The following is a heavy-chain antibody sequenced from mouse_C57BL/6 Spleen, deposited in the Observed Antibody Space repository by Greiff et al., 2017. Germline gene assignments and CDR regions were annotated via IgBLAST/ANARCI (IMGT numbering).Heavy chain of an antibody. CDR3: ARMQGYYGSPYYFDY. V-gene: IGHV1-18*01. CDR2: INPNNGGT. CDR1: GYTFTDYN. J-gene: IGHJ2*01. D-gene: IGHD1-1*01. Sequence: VHVKQSGPELVKPGASVKIPCKASGYTFTDYNMDWVKQSHGKSLKWIGDINPNNGGTIYNQKFKGKATLTVDKSSSTAYMELRSLTSEDTAVYYCARMQGYYGSPYYFDYWGQGTTLTVSS.